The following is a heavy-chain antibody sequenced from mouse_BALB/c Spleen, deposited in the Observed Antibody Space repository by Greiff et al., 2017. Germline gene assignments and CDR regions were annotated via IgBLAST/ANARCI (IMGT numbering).Heavy chain of an antibody. CDR2: IHPSDSET. Sequence: QVQLQQPGAELVRPGASVKLSCKASGYSFTSYWMNWVKQRPGQGLEWIGMIHPSDSETRLNQKFKDKATLTVDKSSSTAYMQLSSPTSEDSAVYYCARSQIITTVVADWYFDVWGAGTTVTVSS. CDR3: ARSQIITTVVADWYFDV. CDR1: GYSFTSYW. D-gene: IGHD1-1*01. J-gene: IGHJ1*01. V-gene: IGHV1-61*01.